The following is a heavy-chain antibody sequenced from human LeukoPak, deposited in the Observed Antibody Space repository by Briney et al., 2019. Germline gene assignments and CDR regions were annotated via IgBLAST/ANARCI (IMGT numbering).Heavy chain of an antibody. J-gene: IGHJ3*02. CDR3: NYGGNSGAFDI. CDR1: GFTFSSYW. CDR2: IKQDGSEK. D-gene: IGHD4-23*01. V-gene: IGHV3-7*01. Sequence: GGSLRLSCAASGFTFSSYWMSWVRQAPGKGLEWVANIKQDGSEKYYVDSVKGRFTISRDNAKNSLYLQVNSLRAEDTAVYYCNYGGNSGAFDIWGQGTMVTVSS.